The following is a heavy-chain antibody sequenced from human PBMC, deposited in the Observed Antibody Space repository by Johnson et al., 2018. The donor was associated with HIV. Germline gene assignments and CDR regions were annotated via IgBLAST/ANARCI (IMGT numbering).Heavy chain of an antibody. CDR3: ARRWELLKTTDAFDI. J-gene: IGHJ3*02. V-gene: IGHV3-13*01. Sequence: VQLVESGGGVVRPGGSLRLSCAASGFTFDDYGMSWVRQAPGKGLEWVSAIGTAGDTYYPGSVKGRFIISRENAKNSLYLQMNSLRAGDTAVYYCARRWELLKTTDAFDIWGQGTMVTVSS. CDR2: IGTAGDT. D-gene: IGHD1-26*01. CDR1: GFTFDDYG.